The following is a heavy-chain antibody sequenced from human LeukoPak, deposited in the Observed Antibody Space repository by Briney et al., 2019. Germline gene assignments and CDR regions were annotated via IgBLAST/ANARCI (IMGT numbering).Heavy chain of an antibody. J-gene: IGHJ3*02. D-gene: IGHD1-26*01. CDR3: ARVALIGSYDYDAFDI. CDR1: GFTFSDHH. V-gene: IGHV3-11*04. CDR2: ISSSGGTM. Sequence: PGGSLRLSCAASGFTFSDHHMSWIRQAPGKGLEWVSYISSSGGTMYYADSVKGRFTISRDNAKNSLYLQMNSLRAEDTAVYYCARVALIGSYDYDAFDIWGQGTMVTVSS.